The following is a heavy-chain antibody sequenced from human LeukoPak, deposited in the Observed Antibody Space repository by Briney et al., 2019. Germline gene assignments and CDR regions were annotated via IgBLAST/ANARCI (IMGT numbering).Heavy chain of an antibody. CDR3: ARDLLGSSTIDY. J-gene: IGHJ4*02. V-gene: IGHV3-48*04. Sequence: PGGSLRLSCAASGFTFSSYSMNWVRQAPGKGLEWVSYISSSGSTLNYADSVKGRFTISRDNAKNSLYLQMNSLRAEDTAVYYCARDLLGSSTIDYWGQGTLVTVSS. D-gene: IGHD6-6*01. CDR1: GFTFSSYS. CDR2: ISSSGSTL.